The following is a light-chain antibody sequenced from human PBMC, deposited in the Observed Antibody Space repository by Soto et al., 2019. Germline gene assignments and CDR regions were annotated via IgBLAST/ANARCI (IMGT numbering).Light chain of an antibody. CDR1: SSDVGGSKY. J-gene: IGLJ1*01. V-gene: IGLV2-14*03. CDR3: SSYGGSSSALSV. Sequence: QSALTQPASVSGSPGQSITISCTGTSSDVGGSKYVSWYQQHPGQAPKLMIYDVSNRPSGISDRFPGSKSGYTAPLTISGLQTEDEADYYCSSYGGSSSALSVFGTGTKVTVL. CDR2: DVS.